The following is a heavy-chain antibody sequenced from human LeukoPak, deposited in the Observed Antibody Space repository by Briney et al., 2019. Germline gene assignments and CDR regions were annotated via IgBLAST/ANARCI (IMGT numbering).Heavy chain of an antibody. V-gene: IGHV3-30*18. Sequence: TGGSLRLSCAASGFTFSSYGMHWVRQAPGKGLEWVAVISYDGSNKYYADSVKGRFTTSRDNSKNTLYLQMNSLRAEDTAVYYCAKGRLPLGELSLFDYWGQGTLVTVSS. J-gene: IGHJ4*02. CDR2: ISYDGSNK. D-gene: IGHD3-16*02. CDR1: GFTFSSYG. CDR3: AKGRLPLGELSLFDY.